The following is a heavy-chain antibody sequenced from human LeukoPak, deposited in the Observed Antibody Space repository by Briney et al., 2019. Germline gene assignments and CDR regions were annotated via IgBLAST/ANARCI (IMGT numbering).Heavy chain of an antibody. CDR3: AGVRLIPNCGSTRCHTGWYFDL. J-gene: IGHJ2*01. Sequence: SETLSLTCTVSGGSISSYYWSWIRQPAGKGLEWIGRIYTSGSTNYNPSLKSRVTMSVDTSKNQFSLKLSSVTAADTAVYYCAGVRLIPNCGSTRCHTGWYFDLWGRGPLVTVSS. D-gene: IGHD2-2*02. V-gene: IGHV4-4*07. CDR2: IYTSGST. CDR1: GGSISSYY.